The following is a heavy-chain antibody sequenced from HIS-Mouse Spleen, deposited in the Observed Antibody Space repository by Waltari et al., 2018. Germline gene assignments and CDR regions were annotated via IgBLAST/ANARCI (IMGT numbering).Heavy chain of an antibody. Sequence: QLQLQESGPGLVKPSETLSLTCTVSGGSISSSSYYWGWIRQPPGKGLAWIGSIYYRGSTYYHPSRKSRVTISVDTSKNQFSLKLSSVTAADTAVHYCAREIPYSSSWYDWYFDLWGRGTLVTVSS. V-gene: IGHV4-39*07. CDR1: GGSISSSSYY. CDR2: IYYRGST. D-gene: IGHD6-13*01. CDR3: AREIPYSSSWYDWYFDL. J-gene: IGHJ2*01.